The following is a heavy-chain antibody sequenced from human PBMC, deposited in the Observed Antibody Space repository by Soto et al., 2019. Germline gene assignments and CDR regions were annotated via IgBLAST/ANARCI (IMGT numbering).Heavy chain of an antibody. J-gene: IGHJ4*02. CDR1: GFTFSDYY. Sequence: GGSLRLSCAASGFTFSDYYMSWIRQAPGKGLEWVSYISGSGSTIYYADSVKGRFTISRDNAKNSLYLQMNSLRAEDTAVYYCARDADFWSGYFDYWGQGTLVTVSS. V-gene: IGHV3-11*01. CDR2: ISGSGSTI. CDR3: ARDADFWSGYFDY. D-gene: IGHD3-3*01.